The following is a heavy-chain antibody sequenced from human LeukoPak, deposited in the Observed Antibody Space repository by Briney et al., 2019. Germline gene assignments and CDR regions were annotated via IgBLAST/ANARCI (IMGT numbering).Heavy chain of an antibody. V-gene: IGHV4-59*01. Sequence: SETLSLTCTVSGGSISSYYWSWIRQPPGKGLEWIGYIYYSGSTNYNPSLKSRVTISVDTSKNQFSLKLSSVTAADTAVYYCAREGTYYDSSGYSEDAFDIWGQGTMDTVSS. CDR1: GGSISSYY. CDR2: IYYSGST. J-gene: IGHJ3*02. D-gene: IGHD3-22*01. CDR3: AREGTYYDSSGYSEDAFDI.